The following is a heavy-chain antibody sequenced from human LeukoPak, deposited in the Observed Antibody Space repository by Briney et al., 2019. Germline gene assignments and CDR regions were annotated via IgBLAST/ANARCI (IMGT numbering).Heavy chain of an antibody. V-gene: IGHV1-18*01. CDR3: ARSTSYYDFWSGYYSSQYNWFDP. D-gene: IGHD3-3*01. CDR2: ISAYSGNT. J-gene: IGHJ5*02. CDR1: GYTFTSYG. Sequence: ASVKVSCKASGYTFTSYGISWVRQAPGQGLEWMGWISAYSGNTNYAQKLQGRVTMTTDTSTSTAYMELRSLRSDDTAVYYCARSTSYYDFWSGYYSSQYNWFDPWGQGTLVTVSS.